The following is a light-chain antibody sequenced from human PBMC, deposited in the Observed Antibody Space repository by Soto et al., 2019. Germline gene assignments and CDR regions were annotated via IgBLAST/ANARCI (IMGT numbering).Light chain of an antibody. V-gene: IGKV1-27*01. J-gene: IGKJ1*01. CDR1: QGIIDY. Sequence: DIQMTQSPSSLSASVGDTVTITCRASQGIIDYLAWYQQRPGKVPKLLIYAASTLQTGVPSRFRGSGAGTDFTLTISSLQPEDVATYYCQKYDTAPQTFGQGTRVEI. CDR2: AAS. CDR3: QKYDTAPQT.